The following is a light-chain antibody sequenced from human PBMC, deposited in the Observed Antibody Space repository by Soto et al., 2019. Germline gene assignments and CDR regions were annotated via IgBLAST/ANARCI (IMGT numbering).Light chain of an antibody. Sequence: DIKMTQSPSTPSGSVGARVTITCRASQTISSWLAWYQQKPGKAPKLLIYAASTLQSGVQSRFSGSGSGTDFTLTIRSLQPEEFATDYCKPSYSTPRTVGQGTRLEIK. J-gene: IGKJ5*01. CDR2: AAS. CDR1: QTISSW. V-gene: IGKV1-39*01. CDR3: KPSYSTPRT.